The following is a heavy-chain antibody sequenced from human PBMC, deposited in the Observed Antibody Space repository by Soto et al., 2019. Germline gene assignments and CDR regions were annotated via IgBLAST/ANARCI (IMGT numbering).Heavy chain of an antibody. CDR2: ISGSGGST. CDR3: ASNKLGYCSGGSSYSYYYYGMDV. J-gene: IGHJ6*04. D-gene: IGHD2-15*01. V-gene: IGHV3-23*01. CDR1: GFTFSSYA. Sequence: PGGSLRLSCAASGFTFSSYAMSWVRQAPGKGLEWVSAISGSGGSTYYADSVKGRFTISRDNSKNTLYLQMNSLRAEDTAVYYCASNKLGYCSGGSSYSYYYYGMDVWGKGPTVTVSS.